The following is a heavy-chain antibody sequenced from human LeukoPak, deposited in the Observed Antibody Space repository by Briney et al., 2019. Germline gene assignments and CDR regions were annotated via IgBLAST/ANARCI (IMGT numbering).Heavy chain of an antibody. Sequence: ASVKVSCKASGYTFTCYYMHWVRQAPGQGLEWMGRINPNSGGTNYAQKFQGRVTMTRDTSISTAYMELSRLRSDDTAVYYCARELGEWSYYFDYWGQGTLVTVSS. D-gene: IGHD3-16*01. CDR3: ARELGEWSYYFDY. CDR2: INPNSGGT. CDR1: GYTFTCYY. J-gene: IGHJ4*02. V-gene: IGHV1-2*06.